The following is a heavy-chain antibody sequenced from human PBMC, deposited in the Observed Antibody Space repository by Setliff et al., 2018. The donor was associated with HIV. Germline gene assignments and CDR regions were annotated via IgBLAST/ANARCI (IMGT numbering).Heavy chain of an antibody. D-gene: IGHD2-8*02. J-gene: IGHJ3*02. V-gene: IGHV1-2*02. CDR1: GFSFDDYY. CDR2: VIPNSGKT. Sequence: ASVKVSCKASGFSFDDYYIHWVRQAPGQGLEWMGCVIPNSGKTYYAQEFQGRVTMTRNTSISTAYMELSSLRSEDTAVYYCARRITGLDAFDIWGQGTMVTVSS. CDR3: ARRITGLDAFDI.